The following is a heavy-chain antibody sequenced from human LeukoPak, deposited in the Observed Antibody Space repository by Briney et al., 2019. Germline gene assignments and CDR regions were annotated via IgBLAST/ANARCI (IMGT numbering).Heavy chain of an antibody. Sequence: SETLSLTCAVYGGSFSGYYWSWIRQPPGKGLELIGEINHSGSTNYNPSLKSRVTISVDTPKNQFSLKLSSVTAADTAVYYCARSRGYCSSTSCYKEDYWGQGTLVTVSS. D-gene: IGHD2-2*02. CDR1: GGSFSGYY. CDR2: INHSGST. V-gene: IGHV4-34*01. J-gene: IGHJ4*02. CDR3: ARSRGYCSSTSCYKEDY.